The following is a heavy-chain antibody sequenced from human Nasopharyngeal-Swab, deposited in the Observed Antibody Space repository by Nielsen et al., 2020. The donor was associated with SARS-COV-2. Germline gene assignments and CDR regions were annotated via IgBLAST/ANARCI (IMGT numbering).Heavy chain of an antibody. CDR3: ARNPGAFFDY. J-gene: IGHJ4*02. V-gene: IGHV3-23*01. D-gene: IGHD1-26*01. CDR2: ISGGGGST. Sequence: VRQAPGKGLEWVSAISGGGGSTYYAGSVKGRFTISRDNSKNTLYLQMNSLRAEDTAVYYCARNPGAFFDYWGQGTLVTVSS.